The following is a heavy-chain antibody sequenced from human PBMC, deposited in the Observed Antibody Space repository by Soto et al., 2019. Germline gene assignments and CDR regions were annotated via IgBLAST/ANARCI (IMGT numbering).Heavy chain of an antibody. V-gene: IGHV4-39*01. D-gene: IGHD6-19*01. Sequence: QLQLQESGPGLVKPSETLSLTCTVSGDSITSGSYYWAWIRQPPGKGLEWIGNIYYTGYTYYNPSLNSRVTISVDASKNQFSLKLNSVTAADTAVFYCARRHSVAAFYFDYWGQGALVTVSS. CDR2: IYYTGYT. CDR1: GDSITSGSYY. CDR3: ARRHSVAAFYFDY. J-gene: IGHJ4*02.